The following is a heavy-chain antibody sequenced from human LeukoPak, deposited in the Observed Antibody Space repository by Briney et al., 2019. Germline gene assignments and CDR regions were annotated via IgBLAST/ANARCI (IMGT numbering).Heavy chain of an antibody. D-gene: IGHD5-18*01. Sequence: ASVKVSCKASGGPFSSYAISWVRQAPGQGLEWMGGIIPIFGTANYAQKFQGRVTITADESTSTAYMELSSLRSEDTAVYYCARGKDTAMVDYYYYYMDVWGKGTTVTVSS. J-gene: IGHJ6*03. V-gene: IGHV1-69*13. CDR2: IIPIFGTA. CDR1: GGPFSSYA. CDR3: ARGKDTAMVDYYYYYMDV.